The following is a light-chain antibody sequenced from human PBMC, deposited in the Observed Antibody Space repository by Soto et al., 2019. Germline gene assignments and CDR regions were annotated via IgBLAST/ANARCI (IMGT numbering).Light chain of an antibody. CDR3: QQRGNWPPTWT. J-gene: IGKJ1*01. V-gene: IGKV3-11*01. Sequence: EIVLTQSPATLSLSPGERATLSCRASQSIRYYLAWYQEKPGQAPRLLIYDASIRATGIPARFSGSWSGTDFTLTINGLEPEDSAVYYCQQRGNWPPTWTFGQGTKVEIK. CDR2: DAS. CDR1: QSIRYY.